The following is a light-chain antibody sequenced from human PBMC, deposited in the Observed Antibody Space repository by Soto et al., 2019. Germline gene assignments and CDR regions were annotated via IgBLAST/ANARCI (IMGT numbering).Light chain of an antibody. CDR1: QSVTKW. CDR2: DAS. CDR3: QHYNGHSSWS. J-gene: IGKJ1*01. Sequence: DIQMTKSPSTLSASVGDRVTITCRASQSVTKWVAWYQQRPGQAPKILIWDASTLQRGVPSRFSGSGFGTEFTLSISSLQPDDFATYYCQHYNGHSSWSFGQGTKVDI. V-gene: IGKV1-5*01.